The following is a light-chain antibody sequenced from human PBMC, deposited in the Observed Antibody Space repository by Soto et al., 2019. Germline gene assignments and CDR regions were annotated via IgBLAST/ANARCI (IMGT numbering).Light chain of an antibody. CDR2: VAS. V-gene: IGKV1-9*01. Sequence: DIQLTQSPSFLSASVGDRVTLTCRASQDISTYLAWFQQKPGKARNLLIYVASTLQDGVPSRFSGSGSGTEFTLTINNLQPEDFATYYCQQVDSYPLTFGGGTEVEIK. CDR3: QQVDSYPLT. CDR1: QDISTY. J-gene: IGKJ4*01.